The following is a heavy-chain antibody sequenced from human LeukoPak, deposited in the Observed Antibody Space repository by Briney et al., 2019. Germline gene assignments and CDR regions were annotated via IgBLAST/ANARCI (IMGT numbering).Heavy chain of an antibody. CDR1: GFTFSSHG. Sequence: GGSLRLSCAASGFTFSSHGMSWVRQAPGKGLEWVSTISGSGDYTYYADSVKGRFTISRDNSKNTLSLQMNSLRAEDTAIYYCATYRQVLLPFESWGQGTLVTVSS. CDR2: ISGSGDYT. CDR3: ATYRQVLLPFES. D-gene: IGHD2-8*02. J-gene: IGHJ4*02. V-gene: IGHV3-23*01.